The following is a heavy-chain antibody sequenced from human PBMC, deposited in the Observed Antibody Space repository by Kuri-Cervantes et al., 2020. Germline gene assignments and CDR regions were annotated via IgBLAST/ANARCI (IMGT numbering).Heavy chain of an antibody. V-gene: IGHV3-13*01. Sequence: GESLKISCAASGFTFSYYDMHWVRQGVGKGLEWVSSIKNGADTDYLGSVKGRFTISRDNAKNSLYLQMNSLRAEDTAVYYCARDFPYGSGSYFGSWGQGTLVTVSS. J-gene: IGHJ5*02. CDR1: GFTFSYYD. CDR2: IKNGADT. CDR3: ARDFPYGSGSYFGS. D-gene: IGHD3-10*01.